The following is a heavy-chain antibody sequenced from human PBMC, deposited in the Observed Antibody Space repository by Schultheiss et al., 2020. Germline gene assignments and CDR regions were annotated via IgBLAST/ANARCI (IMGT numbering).Heavy chain of an antibody. J-gene: IGHJ4*02. D-gene: IGHD3-10*01. CDR3: ARVGGGY. Sequence: SLRLSCAASGFTFSSYAMHWVRQAPGKGLEWVAVISYDGSNKYYADSVKGRFTISRDNAKNSLYLQMNSLRAEDTAVYYCARVGGGYWGQGTLVTVSS. CDR2: ISYDGSNK. V-gene: IGHV3-30-3*01. CDR1: GFTFSSYA.